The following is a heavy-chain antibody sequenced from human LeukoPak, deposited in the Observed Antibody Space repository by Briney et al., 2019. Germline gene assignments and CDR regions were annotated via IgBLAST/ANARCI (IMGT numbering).Heavy chain of an antibody. V-gene: IGHV1-8*02. CDR2: MNPNSGNT. D-gene: IGHD3-22*01. CDR3: ARGFLYSSGYLDY. Sequence: ASVKVSCKASGGTFSSYAISWVRQATGQGLEWMGWMNPNSGNTGYAQKFQGRVTMTRNTSISTAYMELSSLRSEDTAVYYCARGFLYSSGYLDYWGQGTLVTVSS. J-gene: IGHJ4*02. CDR1: GGTFSSYA.